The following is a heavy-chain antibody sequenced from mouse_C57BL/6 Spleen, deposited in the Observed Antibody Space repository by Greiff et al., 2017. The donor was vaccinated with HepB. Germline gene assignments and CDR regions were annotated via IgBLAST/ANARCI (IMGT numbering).Heavy chain of an antibody. CDR3: TGCSSYPYYYAMDY. CDR2: IRLKSDNYAT. Sequence: EVKLQESGGGLVQPGGSMKLSCVASGFTFSNYWMNWVRQSPEKGLEWVAQIRLKSDNYATHYAESVKGRFTISRDDSKSSVYLQMNNLRAEDTGIYYCTGCSSYPYYYAMDYWGQGTSVTVSS. J-gene: IGHJ4*01. D-gene: IGHD1-1*01. V-gene: IGHV6-3*01. CDR1: GFTFSNYW.